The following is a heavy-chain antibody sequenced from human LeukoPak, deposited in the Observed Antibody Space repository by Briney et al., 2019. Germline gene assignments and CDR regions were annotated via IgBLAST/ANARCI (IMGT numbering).Heavy chain of an antibody. CDR1: GFTFDDYG. J-gene: IGHJ6*03. V-gene: IGHV3-20*04. CDR3: ARGSDFWSGRTRGSMDV. CDR2: INWNGGST. Sequence: SGGSLRLSCAASGFTFDDYGMSWVRQAPGKGLEWVSGINWNGGSTGYADSVKGRFPISRDNAKNSLYLQMNSLRAEDTALYYCARGSDFWSGRTRGSMDVWGKGTTVTVSS. D-gene: IGHD3-3*01.